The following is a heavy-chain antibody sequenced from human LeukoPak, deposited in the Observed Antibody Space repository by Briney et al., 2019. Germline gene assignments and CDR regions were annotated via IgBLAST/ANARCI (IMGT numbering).Heavy chain of an antibody. D-gene: IGHD2-15*01. Sequence: GGSLRLSCAASGFTFTNYGMNWVRQAPGKGLEWVSAISNSGYSSYYADSVKGRFTISRDNSKNTLDLRMNSLRAEDTAVYYCAKRYCSGGSCWVRAFDIWGQGTMVTVSS. CDR2: ISNSGYSS. J-gene: IGHJ3*02. V-gene: IGHV3-23*01. CDR3: AKRYCSGGSCWVRAFDI. CDR1: GFTFTNYG.